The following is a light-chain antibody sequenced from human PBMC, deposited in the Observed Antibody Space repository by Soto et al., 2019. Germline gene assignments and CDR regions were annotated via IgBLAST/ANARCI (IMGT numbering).Light chain of an antibody. J-gene: IGKJ1*01. V-gene: IGKV1-6*01. CDR2: AAS. Sequence: AIQMTQSPSSLSASVGDRVAISCRASQDIRNTLAWYQQKPGEAPKLLIFAASNLQSGVPSRFSGSGSVTDFTLAITDLQPEDFATYYCLQYYNFSWTFGQGTKVEVK. CDR3: LQYYNFSWT. CDR1: QDIRNT.